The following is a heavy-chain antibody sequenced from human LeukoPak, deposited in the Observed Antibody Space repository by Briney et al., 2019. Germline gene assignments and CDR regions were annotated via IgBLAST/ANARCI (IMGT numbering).Heavy chain of an antibody. Sequence: ASVKVSCKASGGTFSSYAISWVRQAPGQGLEWMGWISAYNGNTNYAQKLQGRVTMTTDTSTSTAYMELRSLRSDDTAVYYCARLNAERSTYYDFWSGYYRKNFDYWGQGTLVTVSS. V-gene: IGHV1-18*01. CDR3: ARLNAERSTYYDFWSGYYRKNFDY. D-gene: IGHD3-3*01. CDR2: ISAYNGNT. CDR1: GGTFSSYA. J-gene: IGHJ4*02.